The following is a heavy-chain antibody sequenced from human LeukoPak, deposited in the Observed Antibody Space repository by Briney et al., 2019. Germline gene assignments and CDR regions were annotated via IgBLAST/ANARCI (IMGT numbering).Heavy chain of an antibody. D-gene: IGHD1-14*01. V-gene: IGHV4-38-2*01. J-gene: IGHJ4*02. CDR3: ARGHGLRRSHRRDDY. CDR1: GYSISSGYY. Sequence: SETLSLTCAVSGYSISSGYYWGWIRQPPGKGLEWIGGIYHSGNPYYNPSLKSRVTISVDTSKNQFSLRLRSVTAADTAVYYCARGHGLRRSHRRDDYWGQGTLVTVSS. CDR2: IYHSGNP.